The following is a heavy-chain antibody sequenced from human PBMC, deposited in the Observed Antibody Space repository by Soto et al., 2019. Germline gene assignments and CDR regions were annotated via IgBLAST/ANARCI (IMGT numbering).Heavy chain of an antibody. CDR2: ISTYNGNT. CDR1: GGTFSNSG. D-gene: IGHD2-8*01. J-gene: IGHJ5*02. V-gene: IGHV1-18*01. CDR3: ARDEYNNGRNWLNP. Sequence: ASVKVSCKASGGTFSNSGFSWMRQAPGQGLEWMGWISTYNGNTNYAQKFQGRLSMTRDTSTTTAFMELTTLRSDDTAVYYCARDEYNNGRNWLNPWGQGTLVTVSS.